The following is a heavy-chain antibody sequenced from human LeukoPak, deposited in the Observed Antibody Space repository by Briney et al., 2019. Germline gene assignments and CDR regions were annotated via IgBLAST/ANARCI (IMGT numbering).Heavy chain of an antibody. V-gene: IGHV4-39*01. CDR3: ARILTTFDS. Sequence: SETLPLTCTVSRGSISSSSHYWGWIRQPPGKRLEWIGSFYYIGGTYYNPSLEGRVTISADSSKNQFSLKLTSVTAADTALYYCARILTTFDSWGQGALVTLSS. J-gene: IGHJ4*02. D-gene: IGHD4-11*01. CDR1: RGSISSSSHY. CDR2: FYYIGGT.